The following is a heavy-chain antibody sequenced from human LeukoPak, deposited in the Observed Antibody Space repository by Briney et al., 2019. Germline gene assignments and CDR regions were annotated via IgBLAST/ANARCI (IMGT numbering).Heavy chain of an antibody. CDR3: ARDRPSDY. Sequence: PGGSLRLSCAASGFTFSSYWMHWVRQTPGKGLMWVSRIKSDGSTIYADSVQGRFTISRDNAKNMVYLQMNSLRAEDTAIYYCARDRPSDYWGQGTLVTVSS. CDR2: IKSDGST. CDR1: GFTFSSYW. V-gene: IGHV3-74*01. J-gene: IGHJ4*02. D-gene: IGHD6-6*01.